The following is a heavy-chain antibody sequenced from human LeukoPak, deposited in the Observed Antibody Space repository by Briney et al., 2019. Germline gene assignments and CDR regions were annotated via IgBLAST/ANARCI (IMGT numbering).Heavy chain of an antibody. D-gene: IGHD3-22*01. J-gene: IGHJ3*02. CDR1: GGTFSSYA. V-gene: IGHV1-69*13. Sequence: SVKVSCKASGGTFSSYAISWVRQAPGQGLEWMGGIIPIFGTANYAQKFQGRVTITADESTSTAYMELSRLKSDDTAVYYCARDHGSWLWGQGAFDIWGQGTMVTVSS. CDR2: IIPIFGTA. CDR3: ARDHGSWLWGQGAFDI.